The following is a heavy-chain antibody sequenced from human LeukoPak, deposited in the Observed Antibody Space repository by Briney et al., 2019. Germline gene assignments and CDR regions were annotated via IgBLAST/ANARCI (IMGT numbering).Heavy chain of an antibody. J-gene: IGHJ4*02. V-gene: IGHV3-11*04. Sequence: GGSLRLSCAASAFNFSDYYISWIRQAPGKGLEWISYISNSGSTIYYADSVKGRFTISRDNAKDSAYLQMNSLRAEDTAVYYCARDIVVVPAANWGQGTLVTVSS. D-gene: IGHD2-2*01. CDR2: ISNSGSTI. CDR3: ARDIVVVPAAN. CDR1: AFNFSDYY.